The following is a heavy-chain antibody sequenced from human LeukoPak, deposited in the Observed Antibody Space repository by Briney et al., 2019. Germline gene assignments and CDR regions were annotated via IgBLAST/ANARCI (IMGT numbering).Heavy chain of an antibody. CDR3: ATDLVAYDSSGYLGP. CDR1: GYTLTELS. V-gene: IGHV1-24*01. J-gene: IGHJ5*02. D-gene: IGHD3-22*01. Sequence: ASVKVSRKVSGYTLTELSMHWVRQAPGKGLEWMGGFDPEDGETIYAQKFQGRVTMTEDTSTDTAYMELSSLRSEDTAVYYCATDLVAYDSSGYLGPWGQGTLVTVSS. CDR2: FDPEDGET.